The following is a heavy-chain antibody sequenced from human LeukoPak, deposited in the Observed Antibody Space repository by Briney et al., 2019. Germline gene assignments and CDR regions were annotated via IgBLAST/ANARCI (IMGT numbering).Heavy chain of an antibody. J-gene: IGHJ5*02. V-gene: IGHV3-64D*06. CDR3: VKAVGAAAGTFWFDP. Sequence: SGGSLRLSCSASGFTLSSYAMHWVCQAPGKGLEYVSAISSNGGSTYYADSVKGRFTISRDNSKNTLYLQMSSLRAEDTAVYYCVKAVGAAAGTFWFDPWGHGALVTVSS. CDR2: ISSNGGST. D-gene: IGHD6-13*01. CDR1: GFTLSSYA.